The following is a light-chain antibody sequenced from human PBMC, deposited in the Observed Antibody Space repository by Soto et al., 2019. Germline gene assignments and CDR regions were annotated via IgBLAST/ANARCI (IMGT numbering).Light chain of an antibody. CDR1: QNIFSY. V-gene: IGKV1-39*01. Sequence: DIQITPSPSSLSASVGDRVTISFRASQNIFSYLNWYQQKPGKAPNLLIYAASNLQSGVPSRLSGSGSGTDFTLTISSPQREDFAAYHCQQDYSRPQTFGQGTKVDIK. CDR3: QQDYSRPQT. CDR2: AAS. J-gene: IGKJ1*01.